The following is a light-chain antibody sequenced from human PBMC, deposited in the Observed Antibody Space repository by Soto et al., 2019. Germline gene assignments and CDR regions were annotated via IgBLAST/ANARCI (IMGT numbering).Light chain of an antibody. V-gene: IGLV1-40*01. Sequence: QSVLTQPPSVSGAPGQWVTISGTGSSSNIGAGHDVHWDQQLPGTAPKLLIYGNGNRPSGVPERFSGSKSGTSASLAITGLQAEDEADYYCQSYDSSLSGSEVFGTGTKLTVL. J-gene: IGLJ1*01. CDR2: GNG. CDR3: QSYDSSLSGSEV. CDR1: SSNIGAGHD.